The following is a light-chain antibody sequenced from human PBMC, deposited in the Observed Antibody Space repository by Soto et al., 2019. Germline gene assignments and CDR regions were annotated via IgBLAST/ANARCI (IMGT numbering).Light chain of an antibody. Sequence: EIVMTQSPGTLSVSPGERATLSGRASQSVRSKLAWYQQKPGQAPRLLIYDASTRATGIPARFSGSGSGTEFTLTISSLQSEVFAVYYCQQYNNWPPITFGQGTRLEIK. CDR2: DAS. CDR1: QSVRSK. V-gene: IGKV3-15*01. J-gene: IGKJ5*01. CDR3: QQYNNWPPIT.